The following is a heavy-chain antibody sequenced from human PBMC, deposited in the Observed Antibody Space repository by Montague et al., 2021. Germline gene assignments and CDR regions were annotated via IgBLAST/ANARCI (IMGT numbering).Heavy chain of an antibody. CDR3: SRAWVRSGFDS. CDR2: IKKDGTEK. V-gene: IGHV3-7*05. D-gene: IGHD4-17*01. CDR1: GFTFSSYW. J-gene: IGHJ4*02. Sequence: SRRLSCAASGFTFSSYWMIWVRQAPGKGLEWVASIKKDGTEKYYGDSVMGRFTISRDNAETSLYLQMNALRAEDTAVYFCSRAWVRSGFDSWGQGTLVTVSS.